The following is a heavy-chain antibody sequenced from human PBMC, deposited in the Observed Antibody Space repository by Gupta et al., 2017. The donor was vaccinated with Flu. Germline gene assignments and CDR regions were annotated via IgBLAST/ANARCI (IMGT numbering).Heavy chain of an antibody. CDR1: GFTFSNDW. J-gene: IGHJ4*02. D-gene: IGHD6-6*01. CDR3: ARENMAASLDY. V-gene: IGHV3-74*01. CDR2: IRHDGSMI. Sequence: EVQVVQSGGGLFQPGGSLRLSCAASGFTFSNDWMHWVRQAQGEGLVWVSRIRHDGSMISYADSVKGRFSISRDNAKNTLYLKMNSLRVEDTDVYYCARENMAASLDYWGQGTLLTVSS.